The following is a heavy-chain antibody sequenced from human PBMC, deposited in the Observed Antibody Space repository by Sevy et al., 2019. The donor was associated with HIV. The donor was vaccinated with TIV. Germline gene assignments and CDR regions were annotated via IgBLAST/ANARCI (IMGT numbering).Heavy chain of an antibody. V-gene: IGHV3-30*18. CDR1: GFTFSSYG. J-gene: IGHJ4*02. CDR3: AKNWYYYDSSGYAPVDY. D-gene: IGHD3-22*01. Sequence: GGSLRLSCAASGFTFSSYGMHWVRQAPGKGLEWVAVISYDGSNKYYADSVKGRFTISRDNSKNTLYLQMNSLRAEDMAVYYCAKNWYYYDSSGYAPVDYWGQGTLVTVSS. CDR2: ISYDGSNK.